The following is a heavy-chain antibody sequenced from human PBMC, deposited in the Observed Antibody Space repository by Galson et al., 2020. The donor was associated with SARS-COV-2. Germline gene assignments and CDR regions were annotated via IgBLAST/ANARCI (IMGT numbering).Heavy chain of an antibody. J-gene: IGHJ4*02. D-gene: IGHD3-22*01. CDR1: GGSISSGGYY. CDR3: ARNGSGYSVYFDY. CDR2: IYYSGST. V-gene: IGHV4-31*03. Sequence: ASETLSLTCTVSGGSISSGGYYWSWIRQHPGKGLEWIGYIYYSGSTYYNPSLKSRVTISVDTSKSQFSLKLSSVTAADTSVYYCARNGSGYSVYFDYWDQGTLVTVSS.